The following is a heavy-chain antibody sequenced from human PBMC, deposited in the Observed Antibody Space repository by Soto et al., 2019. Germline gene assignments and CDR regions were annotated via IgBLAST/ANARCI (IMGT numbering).Heavy chain of an antibody. D-gene: IGHD3-10*01. CDR1: GGSISSGGYY. V-gene: IGHV4-31*03. J-gene: IGHJ5*02. CDR2: IYYSGST. Sequence: QVQLQESGPGLVKPSQTLSLTCTVSGGSISSGGYYWSWIRQHPGKGLEWIGYIYYSGSTYYNPSLHSRVTIPVDTSKNQFSLTLSSVTAAVTAVYYCARLWFGELLYRYIWFDPWGQGTLVTVSS. CDR3: ARLWFGELLYRYIWFDP.